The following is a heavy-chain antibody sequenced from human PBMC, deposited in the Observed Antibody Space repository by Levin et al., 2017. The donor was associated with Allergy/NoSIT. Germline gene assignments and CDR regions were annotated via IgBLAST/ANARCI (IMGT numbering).Heavy chain of an antibody. J-gene: IGHJ3*02. V-gene: IGHV3-9*01. CDR1: GFTFDDYA. D-gene: IGHD3-22*01. CDR3: AKGADSRGSANAFDI. Sequence: SLKISCAASGFTFDDYAMHWVRQAPGKGLEWVSGSSWNSGDIAYGDSVKGRCTISRDTAKNSLYLQRNSLRAEDTALYYCAKGADSRGSANAFDIWGQGTMVTVSS. CDR2: SSWNSGDI.